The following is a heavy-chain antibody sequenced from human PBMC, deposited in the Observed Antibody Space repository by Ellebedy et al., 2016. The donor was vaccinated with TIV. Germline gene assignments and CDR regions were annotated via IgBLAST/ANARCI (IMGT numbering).Heavy chain of an antibody. CDR3: ARDSDYDILTGYSAAVYYFEY. Sequence: GESLKISCAASGFTFSAYAMHWVRQAPGKGLDWLAILSYDGGSKYYADSVKGRFTISRDNSNNTLYLQMNSLRAEETAVYYCARDSDYDILTGYSAAVYYFEYWGQGTLVTVSS. CDR2: LSYDGGSK. V-gene: IGHV3-30-3*01. CDR1: GFTFSAYA. D-gene: IGHD3-9*01. J-gene: IGHJ4*02.